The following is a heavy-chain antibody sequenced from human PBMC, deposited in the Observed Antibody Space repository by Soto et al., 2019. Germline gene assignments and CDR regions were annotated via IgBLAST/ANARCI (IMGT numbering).Heavy chain of an antibody. CDR3: LNKVTKFDAFDI. CDR2: IIPILDIE. D-gene: IGHD4-17*01. CDR1: GGTFSSYT. J-gene: IGHJ3*02. V-gene: IGHV1-69*02. Sequence: QVQLVQSGAEVKKPGSSVKVSCKASGGTFSSYTISWVRQAPGQGLEWMGRIIPILDIETYAQKFQGRVTITADKSTSAAYMELSGLRSEDTAVYYCLNKVTKFDAFDIWGQGTMVNVSS.